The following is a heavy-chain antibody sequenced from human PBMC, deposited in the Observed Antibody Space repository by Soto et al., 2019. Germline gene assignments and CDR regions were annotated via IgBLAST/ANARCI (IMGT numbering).Heavy chain of an antibody. Sequence: ASVKVSCKASGYTFTSYGISWVRQAPGQGLEWVGWISAYNGNTNYAQKLQGRVTMTTDTSTSTAYMELRSLRSDDTAVYYCARDRGYYDSSGYYVDYWGQGTLVTVSS. CDR2: ISAYNGNT. CDR1: GYTFTSYG. J-gene: IGHJ4*02. V-gene: IGHV1-18*04. CDR3: ARDRGYYDSSGYYVDY. D-gene: IGHD3-22*01.